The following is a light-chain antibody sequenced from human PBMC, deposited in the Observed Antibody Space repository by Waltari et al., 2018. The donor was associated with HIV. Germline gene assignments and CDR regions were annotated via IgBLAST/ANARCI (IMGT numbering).Light chain of an antibody. CDR1: SSDVGGYNY. CDR2: DVG. CDR3: CSYAGSYTYV. J-gene: IGLJ1*01. V-gene: IGLV2-11*01. Sequence: QSALTQPRSVSGSPGQSVTISCTGTSSDVGGYNYVSWYQQHPGKAPKLMIYDVGKRPSGVPDRFSGSKSGNTASLTISGLQAEDEADYYCCSYAGSYTYVFGTGTMVTVL.